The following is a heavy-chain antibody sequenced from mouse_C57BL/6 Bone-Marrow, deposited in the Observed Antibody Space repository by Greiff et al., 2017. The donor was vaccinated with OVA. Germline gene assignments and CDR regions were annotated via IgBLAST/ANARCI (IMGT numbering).Heavy chain of an antibody. D-gene: IGHD2-3*01. Sequence: QVHVKQPGAELVMPGASVKLSCKASGYTFTSYWMHWVKQRPGQGLEWIGEIDPSDSYTNYNQKFKGKSTLTVDKSSSTAYMQLSSLTSEDSAVYYCARAGYDFDYWGQGTTLTVSS. J-gene: IGHJ2*01. V-gene: IGHV1-69*01. CDR3: ARAGYDFDY. CDR1: GYTFTSYW. CDR2: IDPSDSYT.